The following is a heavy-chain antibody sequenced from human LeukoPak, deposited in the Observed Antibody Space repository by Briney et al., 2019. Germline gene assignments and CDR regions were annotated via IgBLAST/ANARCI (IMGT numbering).Heavy chain of an antibody. V-gene: IGHV3-15*01. Sequence: GGSLRLSCAASGFTFSNAWMSWVRQAPGKGLEWVGRIKSKTDGGTTDYAAPVKGRFTISRDDSKNTLYLQMNSLRAEDTAVYYCAKDTITMVRGVMYYYYMDVWGKGTTVTISS. CDR3: AKDTITMVRGVMYYYYMDV. CDR1: GFTFSNAW. D-gene: IGHD3-10*01. CDR2: IKSKTDGGTT. J-gene: IGHJ6*03.